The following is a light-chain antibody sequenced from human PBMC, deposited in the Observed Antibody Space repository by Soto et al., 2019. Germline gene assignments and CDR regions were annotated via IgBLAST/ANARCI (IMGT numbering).Light chain of an antibody. CDR3: QQYNSSSYP. J-gene: IGKJ2*01. Sequence: DIQMTQSPSTLSASVGDRVTITCRASQSISSWLAWYQQKPGKAPKLLIYDASSLESGVPSRFSGSGSGTECTLTISSLQPDDFATYYCQQYNSSSYPFGQGTKLEIK. CDR1: QSISSW. CDR2: DAS. V-gene: IGKV1-5*01.